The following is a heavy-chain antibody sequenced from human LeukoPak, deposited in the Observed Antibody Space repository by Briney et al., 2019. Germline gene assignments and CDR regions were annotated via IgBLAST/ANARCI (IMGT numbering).Heavy chain of an antibody. CDR1: GGSISSYY. CDR3: ARGGYCSGGSCYSSYYYGMDV. Sequence: SETLSLTCTVSGGSISSYYWSWIRQPPGKGLEWIGYIYYSGSTNYNPSLKSRVTISVDTSKNQFSLKLSSVTAADTAVYYCARGGYCSGGSCYSSYYYGMDVWGQGTTVTVSS. J-gene: IGHJ6*02. V-gene: IGHV4-59*01. D-gene: IGHD2-15*01. CDR2: IYYSGST.